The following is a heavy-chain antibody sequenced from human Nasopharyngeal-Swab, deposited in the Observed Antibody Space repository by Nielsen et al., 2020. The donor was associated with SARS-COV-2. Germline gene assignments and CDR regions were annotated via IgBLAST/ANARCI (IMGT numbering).Heavy chain of an antibody. CDR2: ISGSGGST. CDR1: GFTFSSYA. CDR3: AKDGGIAVAGWFDP. D-gene: IGHD6-19*01. V-gene: IGHV3-23*01. Sequence: GGSLRLSCVASGFTFSSYAMSWVRQAPGRGLEWVSAISGSGGSTYYADSVKGRFTISRDNSKNTLDLQMNSLKAEDTAVYYCAKDGGIAVAGWFDPWGQGTLVTVSS. J-gene: IGHJ5*02.